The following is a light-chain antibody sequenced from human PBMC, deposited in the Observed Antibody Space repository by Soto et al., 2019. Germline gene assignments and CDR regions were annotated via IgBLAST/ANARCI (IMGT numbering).Light chain of an antibody. CDR3: QQYGVSPQS. CDR1: QTVRNNY. CDR2: DAS. V-gene: IGKV3-20*01. J-gene: IGKJ3*01. Sequence: EFVLTQSPGTLSLSPGERATLSCRASQTVRNNYLAWYQQKPGQAPRLLIYDASSRATGIPDRFSGGGSGTDFTLIISRLEPEDFAVYFCQQYGVSPQSFGPGTKVDIK.